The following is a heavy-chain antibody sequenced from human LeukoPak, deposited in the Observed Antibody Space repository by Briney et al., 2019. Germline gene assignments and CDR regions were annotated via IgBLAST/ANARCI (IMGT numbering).Heavy chain of an antibody. CDR3: ARAYPRWGIAVAGTGASYYGMDV. CDR2: IYYSGST. CDR1: GGSISSSSYY. J-gene: IGHJ6*02. V-gene: IGHV4-39*07. D-gene: IGHD6-19*01. Sequence: SETLSLTCTVSGGSISSSSYYWGWIRQPPGKGLEWIGSIYYSGSTYYNPSLKSRVTISVDTSKNQFSLKLSSVTAADTAVYYCARAYPRWGIAVAGTGASYYGMDVWGQGTTVTVSS.